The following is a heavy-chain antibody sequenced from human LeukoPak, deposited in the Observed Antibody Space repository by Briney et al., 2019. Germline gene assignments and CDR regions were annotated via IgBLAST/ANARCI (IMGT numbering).Heavy chain of an antibody. CDR1: GFTFSGYA. J-gene: IGHJ4*02. CDR2: ISSDGRTK. V-gene: IGHV3-30*04. D-gene: IGHD3-16*01. Sequence: PRGSLRLSCAASGFTFSGYAIQWVRPAPRKGREWVGVISSDGRTKYYADSVQGRFTIPRDNSENTLFLQMNSLRAEDTAVYYCAKDGGVTGTFDYWGQGTLVTVSS. CDR3: AKDGGVTGTFDY.